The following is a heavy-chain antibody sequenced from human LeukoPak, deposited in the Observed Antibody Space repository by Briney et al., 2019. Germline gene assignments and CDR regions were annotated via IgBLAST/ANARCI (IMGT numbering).Heavy chain of an antibody. CDR3: ARDGERGELSLYMDY. D-gene: IGHD3-16*02. CDR2: ISSSSPYI. V-gene: IGHV3-21*01. Sequence: TPGGSLRLSCAASGITFSSYSMNWVRQAPGKGLEWVSSISSSSPYIYYADSVKGRFTISRANATNSPYLQMNSLRAEDTAVYYCARDGERGELSLYMDYWGQGTLVTVPS. J-gene: IGHJ4*02. CDR1: GITFSSYS.